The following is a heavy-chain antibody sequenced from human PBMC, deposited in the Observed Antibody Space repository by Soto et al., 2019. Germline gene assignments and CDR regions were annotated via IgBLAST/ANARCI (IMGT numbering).Heavy chain of an antibody. V-gene: IGHV1-8*01. J-gene: IGHJ4*02. CDR3: AKKHSGSSLAY. CDR2: MNPTTGYT. CDR1: GYTFISSD. Sequence: QVQLVQSGPEVKKPGASVKVSCKTSGYTFISSDINWVRQAAGQWLEWVGLMNPTTGYTESAGKFQDRVTMTRDVAINTAYLELSGLTSEDTAVYFCAKKHSGSSLAYWGQGSLVSVSS. D-gene: IGHD6-6*01.